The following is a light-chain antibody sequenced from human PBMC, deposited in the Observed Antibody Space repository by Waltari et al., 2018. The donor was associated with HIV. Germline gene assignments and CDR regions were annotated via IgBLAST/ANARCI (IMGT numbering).Light chain of an antibody. Sequence: QLALIQSPSASASLGASVKLTCTLNSDPSTYAIAWHQQQPQKGPRYLMKVNSDGSHNKGAGIPDRCSGSSSGAERYLTISGLQSEDEADYYCQTWGTGIWVFGGGTKLTVL. V-gene: IGLV4-69*01. CDR1: SDPSTYA. CDR2: VNSDGSH. CDR3: QTWGTGIWV. J-gene: IGLJ3*02.